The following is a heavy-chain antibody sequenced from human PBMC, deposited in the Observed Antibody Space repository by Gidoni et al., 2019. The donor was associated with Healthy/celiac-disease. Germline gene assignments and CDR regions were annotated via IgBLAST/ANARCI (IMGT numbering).Heavy chain of an antibody. Sequence: QVQLVQSGAQAKKPCSSVQISCKTSGGTFSSYAISWVRQAPGQGLEWMAGIIPIVGTANYAQKFQGRVTITADESTSTAYMELGSLRSEDTAVYYCAREELGGGAFDIWGQGTMVTVSS. J-gene: IGHJ3*02. CDR1: GGTFSSYA. CDR3: AREELGGGAFDI. D-gene: IGHD2-15*01. CDR2: IIPIVGTA. V-gene: IGHV1-69*01.